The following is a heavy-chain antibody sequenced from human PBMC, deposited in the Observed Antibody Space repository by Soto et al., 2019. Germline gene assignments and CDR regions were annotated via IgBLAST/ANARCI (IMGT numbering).Heavy chain of an antibody. CDR2: INSDGSST. D-gene: IGHD2-2*01. Sequence: LRLSCAASGFTFSSYWMHWVRQAPGKGLVWVSRINSDGSSTSYADSVKGRFTISRDNSKNTLYLQMNSLRAEDTAVYYCAKSSEYQLLYYYYGMDVWGQGTTVTVSS. V-gene: IGHV3-74*01. CDR1: GFTFSSYW. J-gene: IGHJ6*02. CDR3: AKSSEYQLLYYYYGMDV.